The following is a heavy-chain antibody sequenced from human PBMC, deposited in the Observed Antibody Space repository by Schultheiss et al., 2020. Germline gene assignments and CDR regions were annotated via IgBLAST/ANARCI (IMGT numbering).Heavy chain of an antibody. CDR2: ISSSSSYI. Sequence: GGSLRLSCAASGFTFSSYSMNWVRQAPGKGLEWVSYISSSSSYIYYADSVKGRFTISRDNAKNSLYLQMNSLRAEDTAVYYCARDWYDILTGYQLPIDYWGQGTLVTVSS. J-gene: IGHJ4*02. D-gene: IGHD3-9*01. CDR1: GFTFSSYS. CDR3: ARDWYDILTGYQLPIDY. V-gene: IGHV3-21*05.